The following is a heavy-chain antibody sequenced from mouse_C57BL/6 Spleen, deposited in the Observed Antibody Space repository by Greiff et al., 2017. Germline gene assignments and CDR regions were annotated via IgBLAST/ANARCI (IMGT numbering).Heavy chain of an antibody. J-gene: IGHJ2*01. CDR1: GFTFSSYT. CDR3: ARHGSSGYYFDY. V-gene: IGHV5-9*01. CDR2: ISGGGGNT. D-gene: IGHD3-2*02. Sequence: EVKVVESGGGLVKPGGSLKLSCAASGFTFSSYTMSWVRQTPEKRLEWVATISGGGGNTYYPDSVKGRFTISRDNAKNTLYLQMSSLRSEDTALYDCARHGSSGYYFDYWGQGTTLTVSS.